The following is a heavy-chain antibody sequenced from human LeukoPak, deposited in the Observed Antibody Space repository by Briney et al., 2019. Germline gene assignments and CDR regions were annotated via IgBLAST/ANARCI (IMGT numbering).Heavy chain of an antibody. D-gene: IGHD3/OR15-3a*01. V-gene: IGHV4-34*01. CDR3: ASWTSYGMDV. CDR2: INHSGST. J-gene: IGHJ6*02. CDR1: GGSFSGYY. Sequence: SETLSLTCAVYGGSFSGYYWSWIRQPPGKGLEWIGEINHSGSTNYNPSLKSRVTISVDTSKNQFSLKLSSVTAADMAVYYCASWTSYGMDVWGHGTTVTVSS.